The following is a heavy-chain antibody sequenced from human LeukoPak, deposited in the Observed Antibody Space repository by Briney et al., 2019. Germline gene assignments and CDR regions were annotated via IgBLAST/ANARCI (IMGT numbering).Heavy chain of an antibody. CDR1: GGSITSHY. V-gene: IGHV4-59*11. J-gene: IGHJ4*02. Sequence: PSETLSLTCTVSGGSITSHYWSWIRQPPGKGLEWIGYISYSGSAGYNPSHQSRVTISIDTPKNQFSLRLSSVTAADTAVYYCARRDVATGIDFWGQGILVTVSS. CDR3: ARRDVATGIDF. CDR2: ISYSGSA.